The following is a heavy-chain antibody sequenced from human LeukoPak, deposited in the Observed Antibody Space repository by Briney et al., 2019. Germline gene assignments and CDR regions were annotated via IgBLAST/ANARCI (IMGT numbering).Heavy chain of an antibody. CDR3: ARAYYDSSGYHPSYYFDY. CDR1: GFTFSSYG. V-gene: IGHV3-33*01. J-gene: IGHJ4*02. CDR2: IRYDGSNK. Sequence: GGSLRLSCAASGFTFSSYGMHWVRQAPGKGLEWVAVIRYDGSNKYYADSVKGRFTISRDNSKNTLYLQMNSLRAEDTAVYYCARAYYDSSGYHPSYYFDYWGQGTLVTVSS. D-gene: IGHD3-22*01.